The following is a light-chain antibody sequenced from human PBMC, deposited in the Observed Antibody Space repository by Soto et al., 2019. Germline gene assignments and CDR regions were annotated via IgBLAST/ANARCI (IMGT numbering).Light chain of an antibody. J-gene: IGLJ2*01. CDR2: EVI. CDR3: CSYAGSSTYVV. CDR1: SSDVGSYNL. V-gene: IGLV2-23*02. Sequence: QSVLTQPASVSGSPGQSITISCTGTSSDVGSYNLVSWYQQHPGKAPKLMIYEVIKRPSGLSNRFSGSKSGNTASLTISGLEDEDEADYYCCSYAGSSTYVVFGGGTKLTVL.